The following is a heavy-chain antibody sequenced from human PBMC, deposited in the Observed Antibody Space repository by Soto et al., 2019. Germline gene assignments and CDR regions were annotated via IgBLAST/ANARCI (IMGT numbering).Heavy chain of an antibody. D-gene: IGHD3-3*01. J-gene: IGHJ4*02. CDR2: ISAYNGYT. CDR1: GYTFSNYG. V-gene: IGHV1-18*01. CDR3: ARERRVHQVSSHAY. Sequence: ASVKVSCKASGYTFSNYGMSWVRQAPGQGLEWMGWISAYNGYTKYAQKFQGRVTMTTDTSTSTGYMELTSLRSDDTAVYYCARERRVHQVSSHAYWGQGTRVTVSS.